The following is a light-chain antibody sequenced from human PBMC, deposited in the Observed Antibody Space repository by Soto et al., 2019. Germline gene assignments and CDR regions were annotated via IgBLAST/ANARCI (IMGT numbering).Light chain of an antibody. J-gene: IGKJ3*01. CDR2: AAS. Sequence: EIVLTQSPGTLSLSPGERATLSCRASQSVTSNYLAWYQQKPGQAPRLLIYAASRRAPGIPDRFSASGSGTDFTLTISSLQSEDSAVYYGHQYNSWPRGTFGPGTKVEIK. CDR1: QSVTSNY. CDR3: HQYNSWPRGT. V-gene: IGKV3-20*01.